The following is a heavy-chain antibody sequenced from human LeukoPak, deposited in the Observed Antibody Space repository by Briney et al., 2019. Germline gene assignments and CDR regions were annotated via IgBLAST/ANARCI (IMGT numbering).Heavy chain of an antibody. Sequence: ASVKVSCKASGYTFTSYAMHWVRQAPGQRLEWMGWINAGNGNTKYSQKFQGRVTITRDTSASTAYMELSSLRSEDTAVYYCARYEAYCGGDCYSDYWGQGTLVTVSS. CDR1: GYTFTSYA. CDR2: INAGNGNT. CDR3: ARYEAYCGGDCYSDY. D-gene: IGHD2-21*02. J-gene: IGHJ4*02. V-gene: IGHV1-3*01.